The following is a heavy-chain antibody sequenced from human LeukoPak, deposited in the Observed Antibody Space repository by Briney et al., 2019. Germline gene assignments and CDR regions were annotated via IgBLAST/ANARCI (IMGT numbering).Heavy chain of an antibody. CDR1: GFTFSNYA. Sequence: GGSLRLSCEASGFTFSNYAMSWVRQAPGKGLEWVANIKQDGSEKNYVDSVKGRFTISRDNAKNSLYLQMNSLRAEDTAVYYCARHSNGWSEGTYWGQGTLVTVTS. V-gene: IGHV3-7*03. J-gene: IGHJ4*02. CDR3: ARHSNGWSEGTY. CDR2: IKQDGSEK. D-gene: IGHD6-19*01.